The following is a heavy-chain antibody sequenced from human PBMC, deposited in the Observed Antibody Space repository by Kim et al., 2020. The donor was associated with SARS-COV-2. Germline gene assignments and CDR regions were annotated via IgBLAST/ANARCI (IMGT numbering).Heavy chain of an antibody. J-gene: IGHJ6*01. D-gene: IGHD6-19*01. CDR2: ISYDGRNK. Sequence: WGSLRLSCAASGFTFSSYGMRWVRPAPGKGLEWVAVISYDGRNKNDVDSVKGRFTISRDNSKNTLYLQMNSLRAEDTAVYYCARDIASVRSGLIYYYYG. CDR3: ARDIASVRSGLIYYYYG. CDR1: GFTFSSYG. V-gene: IGHV3-30*04.